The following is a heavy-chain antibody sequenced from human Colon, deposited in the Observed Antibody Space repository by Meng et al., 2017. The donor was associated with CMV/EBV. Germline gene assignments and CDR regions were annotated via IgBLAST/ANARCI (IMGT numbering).Heavy chain of an antibody. V-gene: IGHV1-69*05. Sequence: KISCKASGGTFSSYVISWVRQAPGQGLEWMGGIIPIFGTANYAQKFQGRVTITTDESTSTAYMELSSLRSEDTAVYYCARGSLYCSSTSCYTAYYYYGMDVWGQGTTVTVSS. CDR3: ARGSLYCSSTSCYTAYYYYGMDV. CDR1: GGTFSSYV. CDR2: IIPIFGTA. J-gene: IGHJ6*02. D-gene: IGHD2-2*02.